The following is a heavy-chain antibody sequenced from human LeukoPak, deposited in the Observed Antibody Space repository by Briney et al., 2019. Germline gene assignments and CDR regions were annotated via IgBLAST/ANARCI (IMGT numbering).Heavy chain of an antibody. CDR2: INYLGHFT. Sequence: PGGSLRLSCAASGFSFGDSDMTWFRQAPGEGPQWVANINYLGHFTSYADPVKGRFTIARDNSKNMLFLQMDGLRVEDTALYYCAKDPNWEGGYWGQGILVTVSS. CDR1: GFSFGDSD. J-gene: IGHJ4*02. V-gene: IGHV3-23*01. D-gene: IGHD1-1*01. CDR3: AKDPNWEGGY.